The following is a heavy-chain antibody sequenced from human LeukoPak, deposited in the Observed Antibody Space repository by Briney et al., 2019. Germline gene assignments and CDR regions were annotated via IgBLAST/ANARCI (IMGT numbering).Heavy chain of an antibody. V-gene: IGHV3-30*02. Sequence: PGGSLRLSCAASGFTFSSYGMHWVRQAPGKGLEWVAFIRYDGSNKYYADSVEGRFTISRDNSKNTLYLQMNSLRAEDTAVYYCANTKEFGIIDPWGQGTLVTVSS. J-gene: IGHJ5*02. CDR3: ANTKEFGIIDP. CDR2: IRYDGSNK. CDR1: GFTFSSYG. D-gene: IGHD3-10*01.